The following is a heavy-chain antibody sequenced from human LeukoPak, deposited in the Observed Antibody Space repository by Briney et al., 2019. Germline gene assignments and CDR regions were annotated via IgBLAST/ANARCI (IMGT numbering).Heavy chain of an antibody. D-gene: IGHD1-26*01. CDR3: ARVPSPGDIGSHHFDS. CDR2: IIPILHIA. V-gene: IGHV1-69*04. Sequence: PGGSLRLSCAASGFTFSSYAISWVRQAPGHGLEWMGRIIPILHIANYVHKFQGRFTITADKSTSTTYMELTSLRSEDTAVYFCARVPSPGDIGSHHFDSWGQGTLVTVSS. CDR1: GFTFSSYA. J-gene: IGHJ4*02.